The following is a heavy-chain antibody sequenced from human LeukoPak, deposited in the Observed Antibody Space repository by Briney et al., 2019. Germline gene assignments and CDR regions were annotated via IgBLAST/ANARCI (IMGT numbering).Heavy chain of an antibody. V-gene: IGHV1-69*13. CDR1: GGTFSSYA. D-gene: IGHD3-22*01. Sequence: SVKVSCKASGGTFSSYAISWVRQAPGQGLEWMGGIISIFGTANYAQKFQGRVTIAAGESTSTAYMELSSLRSEDTAVYYCARTYYDSSGYQPSWGQGTLVTVSS. CDR3: ARTYYDSSGYQPS. J-gene: IGHJ5*02. CDR2: IISIFGTA.